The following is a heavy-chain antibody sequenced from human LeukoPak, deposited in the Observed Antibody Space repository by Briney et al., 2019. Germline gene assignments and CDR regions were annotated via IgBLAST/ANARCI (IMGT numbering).Heavy chain of an antibody. J-gene: IGHJ6*04. CDR1: GLTFSGYW. CDR2: IDTHGRT. V-gene: IGHV3-74*03. Sequence: GDSLRLSCAASGLTFSGYWMHWVRQAPGKGLVWVSRIDTHGRTTYADSVKGRFTISRDNAKNSLYLQMNSLRAEDTAVYYCAELGITMIGGVWGKGTTVTISS. CDR3: AELGITMIGGV. D-gene: IGHD3-10*02.